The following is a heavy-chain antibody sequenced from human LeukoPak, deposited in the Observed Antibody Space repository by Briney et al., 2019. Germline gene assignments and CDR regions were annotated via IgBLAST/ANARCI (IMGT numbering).Heavy chain of an antibody. J-gene: IGHJ5*02. CDR2: IVVGSGNT. Sequence: TSVKVSCKASGFTFTSSAMQWVRQARGQRLEWIGWIVVGSGNTNYAQKFQERVTITRDMSTSTAYMELSSLRSEDTAVYYCAAGGVGTYYDFWSGYYPRLGDNWFDPWGQGTLVIVSS. CDR1: GFTFTSSA. V-gene: IGHV1-58*02. CDR3: AAGGVGTYYDFWSGYYPRLGDNWFDP. D-gene: IGHD3-3*01.